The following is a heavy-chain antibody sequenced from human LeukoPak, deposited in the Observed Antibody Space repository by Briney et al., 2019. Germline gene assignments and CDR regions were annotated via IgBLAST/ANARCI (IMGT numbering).Heavy chain of an antibody. D-gene: IGHD6-13*01. Sequence: GGSLRLSCAASGFSVSSDYMTWVRQAPGKGLEWVSVIYSGGSTYYADSVKGRFTISRDNSKNTLYLQMNSLRVEDTAVYYCARDKFGGSSSLIDYWGQGTLVTVSS. CDR3: ARDKFGGSSSLIDY. V-gene: IGHV3-53*01. CDR2: IYSGGST. J-gene: IGHJ4*02. CDR1: GFSVSSDY.